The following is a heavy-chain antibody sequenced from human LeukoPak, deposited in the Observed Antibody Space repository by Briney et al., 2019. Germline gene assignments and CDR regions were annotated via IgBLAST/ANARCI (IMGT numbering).Heavy chain of an antibody. CDR1: GFTFDDYA. V-gene: IGHV3-9*01. D-gene: IGHD6-13*01. Sequence: SLRLSCAASGFTFDDYAMHWVRQAPGKGLEWVSGISWNSGSIGYADSVKGRFTISRDNAKNSLYLQMNSLRAEDTALYYCAKESIAAAGTVLNWGQGTLVTVSS. J-gene: IGHJ4*02. CDR3: AKESIAAAGTVLN. CDR2: ISWNSGSI.